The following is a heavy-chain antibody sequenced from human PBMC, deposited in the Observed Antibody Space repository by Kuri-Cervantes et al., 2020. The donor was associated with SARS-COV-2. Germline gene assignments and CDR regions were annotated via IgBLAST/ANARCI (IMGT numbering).Heavy chain of an antibody. J-gene: IGHJ5*02. V-gene: IGHV1-69*13. D-gene: IGHD3/OR15-3a*01. CDR1: GGTFSSYA. Sequence: SVKVSCKASGGTFSSYAISWVRQAPGQGLEWMGRIIPIFGTANYAQKFQGRVTITADEPTSTAYMELSSLRSEDTAIYYCAGDAMIITLFGLENWVDAWGQGTLVTVSS. CDR2: IIPIFGTA. CDR3: AGDAMIITLFGLENWVDA.